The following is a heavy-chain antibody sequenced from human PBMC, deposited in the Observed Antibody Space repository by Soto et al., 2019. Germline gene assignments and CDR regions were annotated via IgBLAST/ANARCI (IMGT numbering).Heavy chain of an antibody. V-gene: IGHV3-11*01. CDR2: ISSSAGTI. CDR1: GLTFSDHY. Sequence: QVQLVESGGGLVKPGGSLRLSCAASGLTFSDHYMTWIRQAPGKGLEWISYISSSAGTIYYADSVKGRFTISRDNAKNSLYLQMTNLRAEDTAVYYCARAPYFGSGTYYYALDVWGQGTTVTVSS. J-gene: IGHJ6*02. D-gene: IGHD3-10*01. CDR3: ARAPYFGSGTYYYALDV.